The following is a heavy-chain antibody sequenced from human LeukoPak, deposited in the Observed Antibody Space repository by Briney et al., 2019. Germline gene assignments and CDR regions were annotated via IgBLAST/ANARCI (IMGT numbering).Heavy chain of an antibody. V-gene: IGHV1-69*13. J-gene: IGHJ4*02. CDR1: GCPFISYS. CDR3: ASGVGYYSDILDY. Sequence: SSVNVSFKSSGCPFISYSISWVRQAPGLGLDWMGSLIPMFGTTYYAQTFQGRVTITADESAIKAYMELSSLRSEDKAVYYCASGVGYYSDILDYWGQGTLVTVSS. D-gene: IGHD1-26*01. CDR2: LIPMFGTT.